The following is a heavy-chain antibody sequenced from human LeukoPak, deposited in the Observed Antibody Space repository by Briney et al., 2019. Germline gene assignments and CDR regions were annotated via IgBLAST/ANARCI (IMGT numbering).Heavy chain of an antibody. Sequence: GGSLRLSCAASGFTFSSYGMHWVRQAPGKGLEWVAVISYDGSNKYYADSVKGRFTISRDNSKNTLYLQMNSLRAEDTAVYYCARDGNSSFGYNYYYYYYMDVWGKGTTVTVSS. V-gene: IGHV3-30*03. CDR1: GFTFSSYG. J-gene: IGHJ6*03. D-gene: IGHD6-6*01. CDR2: ISYDGSNK. CDR3: ARDGNSSFGYNYYYYYYMDV.